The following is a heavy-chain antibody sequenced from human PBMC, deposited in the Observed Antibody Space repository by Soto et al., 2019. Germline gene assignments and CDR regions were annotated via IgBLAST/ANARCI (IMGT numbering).Heavy chain of an antibody. V-gene: IGHV3-23*01. CDR1: RFSFSRFI. J-gene: IGHJ4*02. CDR3: AKERGGSGRPEVDC. CDR2: LTADGGGT. D-gene: IGHD6-19*01. Sequence: PGGSLRVSCTASRFSFSRFIMNWVRQATGKGLAWLSTLTADGGGTFYAHFVKVRFTISRDWSKNTLYLQMDKVRAEYTALYYCAKERGGSGRPEVDCLGQGTQVTVSA.